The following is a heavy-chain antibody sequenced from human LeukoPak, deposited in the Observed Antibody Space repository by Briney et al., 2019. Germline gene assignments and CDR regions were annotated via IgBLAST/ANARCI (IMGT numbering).Heavy chain of an antibody. D-gene: IGHD5-18*01. J-gene: IGHJ6*03. V-gene: IGHV4-34*01. CDR3: ARAPGIQLWPYYYYYMDV. CDR1: GFTFSNAW. CDR2: INHSGST. Sequence: PGGSLRLSCAASGFTFSNAWMSWVRQPPGKGLEWIGEINHSGSTNYNPSLKSRVTISVDTSKNQFSLKLSSVTAADTAVYYCARAPGIQLWPYYYYYMDVWGKGTTVTVSS.